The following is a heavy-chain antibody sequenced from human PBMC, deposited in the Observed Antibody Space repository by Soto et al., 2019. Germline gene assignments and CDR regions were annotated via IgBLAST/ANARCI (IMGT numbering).Heavy chain of an antibody. CDR3: AIDSRLGYRFFDN. V-gene: IGHV4-30-2*01. CDR1: GDSISIGGYS. Sequence: QLQLPESGSGLVKPSQTLSLTCDVSGDSISIGGYSWNWLRQPPGQGLQWIGYIYHGGSTYYNPSLKSRVIISVDRSKTPFSLNLTSVTAADTAVYYCAIDSRLGYRFFDNWCQGSLVTVSS. D-gene: IGHD5-12*01. J-gene: IGHJ4*02. CDR2: IYHGGST.